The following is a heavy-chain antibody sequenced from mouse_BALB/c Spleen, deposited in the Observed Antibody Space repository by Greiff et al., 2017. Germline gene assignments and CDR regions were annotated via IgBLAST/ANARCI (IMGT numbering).Heavy chain of an antibody. CDR3: ARWGYYDYDDAMDY. CDR1: GYTFTDYY. V-gene: IGHV1-77*01. J-gene: IGHJ4*01. Sequence: VQLQQSGAELARPGASVKLSCKASGYTFTDYYINWVKQRTGQGLEWIGEIYPGSGNTYYNEKFKGKATLTADKSSSTAYMQLSSLTSEDSAVYFCARWGYYDYDDAMDYWGQGTSVTVSS. D-gene: IGHD2-4*01. CDR2: IYPGSGNT.